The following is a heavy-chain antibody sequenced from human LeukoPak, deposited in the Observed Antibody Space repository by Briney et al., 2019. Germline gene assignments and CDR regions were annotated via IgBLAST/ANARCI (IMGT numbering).Heavy chain of an antibody. CDR1: GYTFTSYG. Sequence: ASVKVSCKASGYTFTSYGISWVRQAPGQGLEWMGWISAYNSNTNYAQKLQGRVTMTTDTSTSTAYMELRSLRSDDTAVYYCARETSGYYTNWFDPWGQGTLVTVSS. J-gene: IGHJ5*02. CDR3: ARETSGYYTNWFDP. CDR2: ISAYNSNT. D-gene: IGHD3-22*01. V-gene: IGHV1-18*01.